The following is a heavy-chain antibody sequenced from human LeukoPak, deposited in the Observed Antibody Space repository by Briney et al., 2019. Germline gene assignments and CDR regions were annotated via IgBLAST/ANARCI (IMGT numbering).Heavy chain of an antibody. CDR2: ISSSSSYI. J-gene: IGHJ6*04. Sequence: PGGSLRLSCAASGFSFSSYNLIWVRQAPGKGLEWVSSISSSSSYIYYEDSVRGRFTISRDSAKNSLYLQMNSLRAEDTAMYYCARGISGYRMDVWGKGTTVTVSS. CDR1: GFSFSSYN. D-gene: IGHD3-10*01. CDR3: ARGISGYRMDV. V-gene: IGHV3-21*01.